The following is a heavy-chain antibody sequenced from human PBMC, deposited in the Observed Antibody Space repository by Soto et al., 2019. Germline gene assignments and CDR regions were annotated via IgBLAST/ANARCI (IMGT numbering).Heavy chain of an antibody. CDR1: GFTFSTYD. Sequence: QVQLVESGGGVVQPGGSLRLSCAVSGFTFSTYDMHWVRQAPGKGLEWVAVISYDTSYKNHVDSVKGRFTITRDNSKNTLYLQMTSLRAEDTAVYSCAKVSIAKSSAVTFDSWGQGTLVTVSS. V-gene: IGHV3-30*18. J-gene: IGHJ4*02. D-gene: IGHD2-15*01. CDR2: ISYDTSYK. CDR3: AKVSIAKSSAVTFDS.